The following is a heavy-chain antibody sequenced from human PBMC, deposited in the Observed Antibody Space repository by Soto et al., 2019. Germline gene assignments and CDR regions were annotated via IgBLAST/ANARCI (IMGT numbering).Heavy chain of an antibody. J-gene: IGHJ4*02. CDR1: GFSFSDYY. CDR2: ISSSSSYT. Sequence: PGGSLRLSCAASGFSFSDYYMSWIRQAPGKGLEWVSYISSSSSYTNYADSVKGRFTISRDNAKNSLYLQMNSLRAEDTAVYYCARDRGTYYYGSGSSQFDYWGQGTLVTVSS. D-gene: IGHD3-10*01. CDR3: ARDRGTYYYGSGSSQFDY. V-gene: IGHV3-11*05.